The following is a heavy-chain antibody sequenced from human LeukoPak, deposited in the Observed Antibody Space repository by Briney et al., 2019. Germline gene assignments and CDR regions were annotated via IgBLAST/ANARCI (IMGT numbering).Heavy chain of an antibody. J-gene: IGHJ4*02. Sequence: PGRSLRLSCAASGFTFSSYGMHWVRQAPGKGLEWAAVISYDGSNKYYADSVKGRFTISRDNSKNTLYLQMNSLRAEDTAVYYCAGRAGDWFHFDYWGQGTLVTVSS. CDR3: AGRAGDWFHFDY. CDR1: GFTFSSYG. CDR2: ISYDGSNK. D-gene: IGHD7-27*01. V-gene: IGHV3-30*03.